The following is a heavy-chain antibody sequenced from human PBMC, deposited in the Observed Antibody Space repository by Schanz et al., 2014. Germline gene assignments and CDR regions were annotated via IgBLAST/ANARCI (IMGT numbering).Heavy chain of an antibody. V-gene: IGHV3-48*01. D-gene: IGHD1-1*01. CDR2: ISGSGGST. Sequence: EVQLVESGGGLVQPGGSLRLSCAASGFSVGNKYMNWVRQAPGKGLEWVIVISGSGGSTYYADSVKGRFTMSRDNAKNSLYLEMNSLRAEDTALYYCARDRRNADLDYWGQGTLVTVSS. CDR1: GFSVGNKY. J-gene: IGHJ4*02. CDR3: ARDRRNADLDY.